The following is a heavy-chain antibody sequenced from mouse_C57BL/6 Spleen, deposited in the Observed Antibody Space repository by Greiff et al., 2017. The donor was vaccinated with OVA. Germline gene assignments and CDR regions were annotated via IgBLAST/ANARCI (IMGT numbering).Heavy chain of an antibody. Sequence: EVKLQESGPGLVKPSQSLSLTCSVTGYSITSGYYWNWIRQFPGNKLEWMGYISYDGSNNYNPSLKNRISITRDTSKNQFFLKLNSVTTEDTATYYCARAPYYYGSSRFDYWGQGTTLTVSS. J-gene: IGHJ2*01. D-gene: IGHD1-1*01. CDR2: ISYDGSN. V-gene: IGHV3-6*01. CDR3: ARAPYYYGSSRFDY. CDR1: GYSITSGYY.